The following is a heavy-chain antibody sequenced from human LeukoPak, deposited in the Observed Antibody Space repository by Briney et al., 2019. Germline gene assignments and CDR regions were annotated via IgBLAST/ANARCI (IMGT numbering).Heavy chain of an antibody. CDR1: GFTFSDYY. D-gene: IGHD3-22*01. CDR2: ISSSGSTI. CDR3: ARDPYDSSGYYFRGYYYYGMDV. V-gene: IGHV3-11*01. J-gene: IGHJ6*02. Sequence: SGGSLRLSCAVSGFTFSDYYMSWIRQAPGKGREWVSYISSSGSTIYYADSVKGRFTISRDNAKNSLYLQMNSLRAEDTAVYYWARDPYDSSGYYFRGYYYYGMDVWGQGTTVTVSS.